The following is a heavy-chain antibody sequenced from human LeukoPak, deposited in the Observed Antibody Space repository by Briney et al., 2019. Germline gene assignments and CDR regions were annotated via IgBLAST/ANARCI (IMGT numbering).Heavy chain of an antibody. Sequence: GGSLRLSCAASGFSFNKYAMNWVRQAPGKGLEWVSSISSNSRYIYYADSVKGRFTISRDSAKNSLYLQMNSLRAEDTAVYYCARDPRGYSYGLFYYYYYMDVWGKGTTVTVSS. J-gene: IGHJ6*03. D-gene: IGHD5-18*01. CDR2: ISSNSRYI. CDR3: ARDPRGYSYGLFYYYYYMDV. CDR1: GFSFNKYA. V-gene: IGHV3-21*01.